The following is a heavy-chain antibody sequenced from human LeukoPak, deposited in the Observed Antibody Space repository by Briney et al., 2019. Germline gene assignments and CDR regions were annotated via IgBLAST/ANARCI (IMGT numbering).Heavy chain of an antibody. V-gene: IGHV3-7*01. J-gene: IGHJ4*02. D-gene: IGHD3-22*01. CDR2: INEDESIK. CDR1: GFTFSGYW. Sequence: GGSLRLSCVASGFTFSGYWMSWVRQAPGKGVEWVANINEDESIKHYVDSVKGRFTISRDNAKNSVFLQMNSLRDEDTALYYCATSDDSSGSDWGQGILVTVSS. CDR3: ATSDDSSGSD.